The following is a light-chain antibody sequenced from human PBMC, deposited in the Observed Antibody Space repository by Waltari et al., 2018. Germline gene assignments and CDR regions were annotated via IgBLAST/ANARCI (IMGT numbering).Light chain of an antibody. CDR3: TSCTTGPTLL. CDR1: SSDVGGYNY. Sequence: QSALTQPASVSGSPGQSITISCTGTSSDVGGYNYVSWYQQHPGKAPKLMIYDVSKLPSGGSNGFSGSKSGNTASMTISGLQAEDEADYYCTSCTTGPTLLFGGGTVLTVL. J-gene: IGLJ2*01. CDR2: DVS. V-gene: IGLV2-14*01.